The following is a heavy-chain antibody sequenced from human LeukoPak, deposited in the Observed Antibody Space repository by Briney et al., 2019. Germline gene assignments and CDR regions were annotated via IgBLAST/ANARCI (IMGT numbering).Heavy chain of an antibody. D-gene: IGHD2-15*01. CDR2: INPSGGST. V-gene: IGHV1-46*01. Sequence: GASVKVSRKASGYTFTSYYMHWVRQAPGQGLEWMGIINPSGGSTSYAQKFQGRVTMTRDTSTSTVYMELSSLRSEDTAVYYCARAFPYCSGGSCYYRETNGYYFDYWGQGTLVTVSS. CDR1: GYTFTSYY. J-gene: IGHJ4*02. CDR3: ARAFPYCSGGSCYYRETNGYYFDY.